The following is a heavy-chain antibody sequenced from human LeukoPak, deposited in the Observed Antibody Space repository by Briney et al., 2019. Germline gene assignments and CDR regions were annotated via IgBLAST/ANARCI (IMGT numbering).Heavy chain of an antibody. D-gene: IGHD3-22*01. CDR1: GGSINSGSYY. V-gene: IGHV4-61*02. J-gene: IGHJ4*02. CDR3: ARRYYYDSSGYDD. CDR2: IYTSGST. Sequence: SETLSLTCTVSGGSINSGSYYWSWIRQPAGKGLEWIGRIYTSGSTNYNPSLKSRVTISVDTSKNQFSLKLSSVTAADTAVYYCARRYYYDSSGYDDWGQGTLVTVSS.